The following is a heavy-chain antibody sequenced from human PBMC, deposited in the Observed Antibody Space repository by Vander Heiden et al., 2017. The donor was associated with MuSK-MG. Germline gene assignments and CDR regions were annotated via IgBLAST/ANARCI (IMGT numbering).Heavy chain of an antibody. D-gene: IGHD6-13*01. CDR2: IKQNGGEK. Sequence: EVRLVESGGGLVQPGGSLRLPCAAPGFSFRNHWLTWVRQAPGKGLEWVANIKQNGGEKYYVDSVKGRFTISRDNAKNSLYLQMNSLRVEDTAFYYCARGPYSSSWTPFDYWGQGTLVTVSS. CDR1: GFSFRNHW. J-gene: IGHJ4*02. CDR3: ARGPYSSSWTPFDY. V-gene: IGHV3-7*03.